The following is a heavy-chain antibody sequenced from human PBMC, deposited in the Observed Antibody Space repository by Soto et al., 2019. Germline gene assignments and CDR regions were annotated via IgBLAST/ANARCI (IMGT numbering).Heavy chain of an antibody. CDR1: GGSFSRYY. V-gene: IGHV4-34*01. CDR2: INHSGST. CDR3: AGGEGRLVGTWFDP. J-gene: IGHJ5*02. Sequence: PSETLSLTCDVYGGSFSRYYWNWIRQPPGKGLEWLGEINHSGSTNYNPSLESRVTISLDTSKTQFSLKLTAVTAADTAVYYCAGGEGRLVGTWFDPWGQGTLVTVSS. D-gene: IGHD5-12*01.